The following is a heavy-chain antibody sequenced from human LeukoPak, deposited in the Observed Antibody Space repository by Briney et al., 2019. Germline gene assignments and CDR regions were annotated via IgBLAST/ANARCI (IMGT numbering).Heavy chain of an antibody. V-gene: IGHV3-30*18. D-gene: IGHD1-14*01. J-gene: IGHJ4*02. Sequence: GGSLRLSCAASGSTFSSYGMHWVRQAPGKGLEWVEVISYDGRNKYIADAVKGRFTISRDNSKNTLYLQMSSLRAEDTAVYYCAKDAPTGGADYYFDYWGQGTLVTVSS. CDR3: AKDAPTGGADYYFDY. CDR2: ISYDGRNK. CDR1: GSTFSSYG.